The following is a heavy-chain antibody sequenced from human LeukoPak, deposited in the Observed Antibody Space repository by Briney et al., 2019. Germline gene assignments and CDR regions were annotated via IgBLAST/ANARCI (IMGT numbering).Heavy chain of an antibody. CDR1: GDSISYESYY. CDR2: ISYSGST. J-gene: IGHJ4*02. CDR3: ARGRLGGSGSYYNVLDY. Sequence: SETLSLTCAVSGDSISYESYYWNWIRQPPGKGLEWIGYISYSGSTNYNPSLKSRVTISVDTSRNQFSLKLSSVTAADTAVYYCARGRLGGSGSYYNVLDYWGQGTLVTVSS. V-gene: IGHV4-61*01. D-gene: IGHD3-10*01.